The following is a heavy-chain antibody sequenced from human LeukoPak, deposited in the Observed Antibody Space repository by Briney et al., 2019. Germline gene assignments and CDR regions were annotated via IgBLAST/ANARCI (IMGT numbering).Heavy chain of an antibody. Sequence: GGSLRLSCAASGFTFSSYDMHWVRQATGKGLEWVSAIGTAGDTYYPGSVKGRFTISRENAKNSLYLQMNSLRAGDTAVYYCAREGSGSGVDAFDIWGQGTMVTVSS. CDR3: AREGSGSGVDAFDI. CDR2: IGTAGDT. V-gene: IGHV3-13*01. D-gene: IGHD1-26*01. J-gene: IGHJ3*02. CDR1: GFTFSSYD.